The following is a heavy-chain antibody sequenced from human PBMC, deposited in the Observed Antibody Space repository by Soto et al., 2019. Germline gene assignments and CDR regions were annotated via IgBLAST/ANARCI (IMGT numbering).Heavy chain of an antibody. Sequence: SQTLSLTCPTSAHSVSSNSAAWNWIRQSPSRGLEWLGRTYYRSKSYNDYAVSVKSRITINPDTSTNQFSLQLISVTPEDTAVYYCATDLSYSSGPRSYYHGMDVWGQGTTVTVSS. CDR2: TYYRSKSYN. CDR1: AHSVSSNSAA. V-gene: IGHV6-1*01. CDR3: ATDLSYSSGPRSYYHGMDV. J-gene: IGHJ6*02. D-gene: IGHD6-19*01.